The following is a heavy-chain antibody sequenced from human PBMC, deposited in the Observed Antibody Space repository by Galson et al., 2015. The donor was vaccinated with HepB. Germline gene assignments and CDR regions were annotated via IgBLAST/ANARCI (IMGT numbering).Heavy chain of an antibody. J-gene: IGHJ4*02. CDR3: ARVAFSSWYRYFDY. CDR2: IYSGGST. Sequence: SLRLSCAGYGFTVSSNYMSWVRQAPGKGLEWVSVIYSGGSTYYADSVKGRFTISRDNSKNTLYLQMNSLRAEDTAVYYCARVAFSSWYRYFDYWGQGTLVTVSS. D-gene: IGHD6-13*01. CDR1: GFTVSSNY. V-gene: IGHV3-66*02.